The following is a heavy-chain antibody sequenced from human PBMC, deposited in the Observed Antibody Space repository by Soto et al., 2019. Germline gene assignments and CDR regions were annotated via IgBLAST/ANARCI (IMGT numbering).Heavy chain of an antibody. CDR1: GFIVGSSY. J-gene: IGHJ4*02. CDR3: RIYPWPIDY. V-gene: IGHV3-66*01. D-gene: IGHD5-12*01. Sequence: EVQLVESGGGLVQPGGSLRLSCAASGFIVGSSYMSWARQAPGKGLEWVSLIYSDETPYYADSVRGRFTISRDISKRTVFLQMNSLRAEDTAVYYCRIYPWPIDYWGQGTMVTVPS. CDR2: IYSDETP.